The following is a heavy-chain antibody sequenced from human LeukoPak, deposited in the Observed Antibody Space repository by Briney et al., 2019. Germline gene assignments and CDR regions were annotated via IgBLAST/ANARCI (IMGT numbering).Heavy chain of an antibody. D-gene: IGHD4-17*01. Sequence: GGSLRLSCAASGFIFSSNGMNWVRQAPGRGLEWVSYISSESSTIYYADFVKGRFTISRDNAKNSLYLQMNSLRGEDTAMYYCARADYGDLVGWFDPWGQGTLVTVSS. CDR3: ARADYGDLVGWFDP. V-gene: IGHV3-48*01. CDR2: ISSESSTI. CDR1: GFIFSSNG. J-gene: IGHJ5*02.